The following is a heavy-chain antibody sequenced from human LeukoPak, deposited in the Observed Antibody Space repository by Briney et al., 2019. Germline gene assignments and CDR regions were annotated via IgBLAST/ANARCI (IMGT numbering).Heavy chain of an antibody. J-gene: IGHJ4*02. CDR2: FDPEDGET. CDR3: ATVLAVAGTRGWDFDY. Sequence: ASVKVSCKVSGYTLTELSMHWVRQAPGKGLEWMGGFDPEDGETIYEQKFQGRVTMTEDTSTDTAYMELSSPRSEDTAVYYCATVLAVAGTRGWDFDYWGQGTLVTVSS. CDR1: GYTLTELS. V-gene: IGHV1-24*01. D-gene: IGHD6-19*01.